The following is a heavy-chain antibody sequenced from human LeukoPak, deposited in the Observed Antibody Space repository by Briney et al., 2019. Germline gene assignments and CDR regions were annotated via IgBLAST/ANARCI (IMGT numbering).Heavy chain of an antibody. CDR3: ARTTEGGYTYNYFYYYYMDV. CDR2: IYSSGNT. J-gene: IGHJ6*03. V-gene: IGHV4-61*02. D-gene: IGHD5-18*01. CDR1: GGSISSGSYY. Sequence: SETLSLTCTVSGGSISSGSYYWSWIRQSAGKGLEWIGRIYSSGNTNYNPSLKSRVTMSVDTSRKQFSLKLSSVTAADTAVYYCARTTEGGYTYNYFYYYYMDVWGKGTTVTISS.